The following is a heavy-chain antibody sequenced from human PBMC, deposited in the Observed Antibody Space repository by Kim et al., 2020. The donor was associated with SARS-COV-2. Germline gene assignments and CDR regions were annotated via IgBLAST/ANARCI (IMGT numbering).Heavy chain of an antibody. D-gene: IGHD3-9*01. CDR1: GFTFSSYA. CDR2: ISDSGTSA. CDR3: ARGGLRYFDWFP. J-gene: IGHJ4*02. V-gene: IGHV3-23*01. Sequence: GGSLRLSCAASGFTFSSYAMSWVRQAPGKGLEWVSAISDSGTSAYYADSVRGRFTISRDNSKNTLYLQMNSLRADDSALYYCARGGLRYFDWFPWGQGTL.